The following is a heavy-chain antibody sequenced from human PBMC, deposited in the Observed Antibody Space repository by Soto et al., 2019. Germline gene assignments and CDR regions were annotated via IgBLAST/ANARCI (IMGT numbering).Heavy chain of an antibody. V-gene: IGHV1-69*06. D-gene: IGHD1-1*01. J-gene: IGHJ6*02. CDR2: IIPIFGTA. CDR1: GGTFSSYA. CDR3: ARERSYNWNEHYYYYGMDV. Sequence: QVQLVQSGAEVKKPGSSVKVSCKASGGTFSSYAISRVRQAPGQGLEWMGGIIPIFGTANYAQKFQGRVTITADKSTSTAYMELSSLRSEDTAVYYCARERSYNWNEHYYYYGMDVWGQGTTVTVSS.